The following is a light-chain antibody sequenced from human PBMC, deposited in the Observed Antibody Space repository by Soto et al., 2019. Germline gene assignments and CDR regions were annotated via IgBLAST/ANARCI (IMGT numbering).Light chain of an antibody. J-gene: IGKJ4*01. CDR2: GTS. CDR3: QKYNSAPLT. Sequence: DIQMTQSPSSLSASVGDRVTITCRASPGIHNYLAWYQQKPGKVPKLLIYGTSTLQSGVPSRFSGSGSGTDFTLTISSLQPEDVATYYCQKYNSAPLTFGGGTKVEIK. CDR1: PGIHNY. V-gene: IGKV1-27*01.